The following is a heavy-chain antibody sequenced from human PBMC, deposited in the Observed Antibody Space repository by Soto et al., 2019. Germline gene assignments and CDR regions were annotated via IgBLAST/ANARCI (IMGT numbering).Heavy chain of an antibody. V-gene: IGHV1-69*04. CDR2: IIPILGTA. CDR1: GGTFSSYA. J-gene: IGHJ5*02. Sequence: GASVKVSCKASGGTFSSYAISWVRQAPGQGLEWMGRIIPILGTANYAQKFQGRVTITADKSTSTAYMELSSLRSEDTAAYYCAREYNWNDANWFDPWGQGTLVTVS. CDR3: AREYNWNDANWFDP. D-gene: IGHD1-1*01.